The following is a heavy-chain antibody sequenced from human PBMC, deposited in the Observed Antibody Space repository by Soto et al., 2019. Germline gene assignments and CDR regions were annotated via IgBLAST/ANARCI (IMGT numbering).Heavy chain of an antibody. CDR2: IIPIFGTA. Sequence: QVQLVQSGAEVKKPGSSVKVSCKASGGTFSSYAISWVRQAPGQGLEWMGGIIPIFGTANYAQKFQGRVTMTADESTSTAYMELSSLRSEDTAVYYCARDEEEYCSSTSCFQRNYWGQGTLVTVSS. CDR1: GGTFSSYA. J-gene: IGHJ4*02. CDR3: ARDEEEYCSSTSCFQRNY. V-gene: IGHV1-69*01. D-gene: IGHD2-2*01.